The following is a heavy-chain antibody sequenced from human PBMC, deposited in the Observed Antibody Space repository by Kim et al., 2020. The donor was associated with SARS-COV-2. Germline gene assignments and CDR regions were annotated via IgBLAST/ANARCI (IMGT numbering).Heavy chain of an antibody. D-gene: IGHD6-13*01. CDR2: IYYSGST. CDR3: ARHVLRYSSSWRNWFDP. J-gene: IGHJ5*02. V-gene: IGHV4-39*01. CDR1: GGSISSSSYY. Sequence: SETLSLTCTVSGGSISSSSYYWGWIRQPPGKGLEWIGSIYYSGSTYYNPSLKSRVTISVDTSKNQFSLKLSSVTAADTAVYYCARHVLRYSSSWRNWFDPWGQGTLVTVSS.